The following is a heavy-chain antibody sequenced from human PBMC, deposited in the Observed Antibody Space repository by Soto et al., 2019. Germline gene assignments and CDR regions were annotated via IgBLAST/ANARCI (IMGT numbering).Heavy chain of an antibody. V-gene: IGHV3-74*01. CDR1: GFTFSSYW. D-gene: IGHD3-22*01. CDR2: INNDGSST. J-gene: IGHJ4*02. CDR3: AKEWVYDSSGWSFDY. Sequence: GGSLRLSCAASGFTFSSYWMHWVRQAPGKGLVWVSRINNDGSSTSNADSVKGRFTISRDNAKNTLYLQMSSLRAEDTAVYYCAKEWVYDSSGWSFDYWGQGTLVTVSS.